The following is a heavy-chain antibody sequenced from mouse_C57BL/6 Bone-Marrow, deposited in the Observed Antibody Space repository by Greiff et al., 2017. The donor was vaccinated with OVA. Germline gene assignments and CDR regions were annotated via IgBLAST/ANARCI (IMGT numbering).Heavy chain of an antibody. V-gene: IGHV5-12*01. CDR2: ISNGGGST. CDR3: ARLDAMDY. Sequence: EVQGVESGGGLVKPGGSLKLSCAASGFTFSDFYMYWIRQTPEKRLEWVAYISNGGGSTYYPDTVKGRFTISRDNAKNTLYLQMSRLKSEDTAMYYCARLDAMDYWGQGTSVTVSS. J-gene: IGHJ4*01. CDR1: GFTFSDFY.